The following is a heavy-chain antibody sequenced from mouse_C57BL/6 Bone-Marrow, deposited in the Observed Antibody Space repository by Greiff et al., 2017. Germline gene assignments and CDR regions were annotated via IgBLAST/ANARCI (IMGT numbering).Heavy chain of an antibody. J-gene: IGHJ1*03. CDR2: IDPSDSYT. CDR3: ARDGSSFYWYFDV. V-gene: IGHV1-69*01. CDR1: GYTFTSYW. Sequence: VKLQQPGAELVMPGASVKLSCKASGYTFTSYWMHWVKQRPGQGLEWIGEIDPSDSYTNYNQKFKGKSTLTVDKSSSTAYMQLSSLTSEDSAVYYGARDGSSFYWYFDVWGTGTTVTVSS. D-gene: IGHD1-1*01.